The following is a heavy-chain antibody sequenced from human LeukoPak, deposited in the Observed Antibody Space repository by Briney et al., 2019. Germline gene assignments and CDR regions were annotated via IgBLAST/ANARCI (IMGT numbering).Heavy chain of an antibody. CDR1: GFTLSPYW. V-gene: IGHV3-7*01. CDR3: ARDQFLDY. J-gene: IGHJ4*02. Sequence: GGSLRLSCAASGFTLSPYWMSWVRQAPGKGLEWVATISEDGSEKHYVDSVKGRFTISRDNAKNSLYLQMNSLRAEDTAVYYCARDQFLDYWGQGTLVTVSS. CDR2: ISEDGSEK.